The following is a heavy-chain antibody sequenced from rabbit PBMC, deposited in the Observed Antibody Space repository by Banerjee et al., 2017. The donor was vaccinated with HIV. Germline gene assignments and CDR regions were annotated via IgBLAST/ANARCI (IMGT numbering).Heavy chain of an antibody. CDR3: ARDTYATSAYVFYFNL. V-gene: IGHV1S45*01. CDR2: MDAGSSGST. Sequence: QEQLVESGGDLVKPEGSLTLTCTASGFSFSSSYWICWVRQAPGKGLEWIACMDAGSSGSTNYASWAKGRFTISKTSSTTVTLQMTSLTAADTATYFCARDTYATSAYVFYFNLWGQGTLVTVS. CDR1: GFSFSSSYW. J-gene: IGHJ4*01. D-gene: IGHD6-1*01.